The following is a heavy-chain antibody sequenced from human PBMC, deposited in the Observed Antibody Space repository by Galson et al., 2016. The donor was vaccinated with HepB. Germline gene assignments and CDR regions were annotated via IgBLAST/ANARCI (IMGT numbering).Heavy chain of an antibody. CDR2: IWYDGSNP. Sequence: SLRLSCAASGFSFSTYAMHWVRQAPGTRLEWVSVIWYDGSNPYYADSVKGRFTISRDISKNTLYLQMNSLRAEDAAVYYCAREPGYNYGFTWGYWGQGTRVTVSS. V-gene: IGHV3-33*01. CDR3: AREPGYNYGFTWGY. CDR1: GFSFSTYA. D-gene: IGHD5-18*01. J-gene: IGHJ4*02.